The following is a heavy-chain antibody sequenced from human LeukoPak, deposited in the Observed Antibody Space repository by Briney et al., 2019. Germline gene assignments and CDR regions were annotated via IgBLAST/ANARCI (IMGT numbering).Heavy chain of an antibody. CDR1: GFTFSDYY. D-gene: IGHD3-22*01. J-gene: IGHJ3*02. CDR2: ISSSGSTI. Sequence: GGSLRLSCAASGFTFSDYYMSWIRQAPGKGLEWVSYISSSGSTIYYADSVKGRFTISRDNAKNSLYLQMNSLRAEDTAVYYCAREAVAHSSGPTGDIWGQGTMVTVSS. V-gene: IGHV3-11*04. CDR3: AREAVAHSSGPTGDI.